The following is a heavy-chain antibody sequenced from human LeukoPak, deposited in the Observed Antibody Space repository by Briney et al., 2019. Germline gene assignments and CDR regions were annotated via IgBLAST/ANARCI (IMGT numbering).Heavy chain of an antibody. CDR2: IYYSGST. J-gene: IGHJ4*02. V-gene: IGHV4-59*08. Sequence: SETLFLTCTVSGGSISSYSWSWIRQPPGKGLEWIGEIYYSGSTSYNPSLKSRVTISVDTSKNQLSLKLSSATAADTAVYYCARVLPPLYYFDYWGQGTLVTVSS. CDR3: ARVLPPLYYFDY. CDR1: GGSISSYS. D-gene: IGHD1-14*01.